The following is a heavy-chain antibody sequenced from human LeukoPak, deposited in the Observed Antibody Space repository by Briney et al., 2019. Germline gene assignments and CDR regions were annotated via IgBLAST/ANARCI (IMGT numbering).Heavy chain of an antibody. Sequence: PSETLSLTCSVSGGSISSSSYYWGWIRQPPGKGLEWIGSIYYSGRTYYNPSLKSRVTISVDTSKNQFSLRLSSVTAADTAVYYCARNRWRTTVVTPDYWGQGTLVTVSS. J-gene: IGHJ4*02. CDR1: GGSISSSSYY. V-gene: IGHV4-39*07. CDR2: IYYSGRT. D-gene: IGHD4-23*01. CDR3: ARNRWRTTVVTPDY.